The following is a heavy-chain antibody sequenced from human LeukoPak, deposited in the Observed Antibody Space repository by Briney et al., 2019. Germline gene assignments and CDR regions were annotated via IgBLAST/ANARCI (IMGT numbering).Heavy chain of an antibody. Sequence: GGSLRLSCAASGLTFSSYSMNWVRQAPGKGLEWVSSISSSSSYIYYADSVKGRFTISRDNAKNSLYLQMNSLRAEDTAVYYCARILWFGELPDAFDIWGQGTMVTVSS. D-gene: IGHD3-10*01. CDR2: ISSSSSYI. J-gene: IGHJ3*02. CDR3: ARILWFGELPDAFDI. V-gene: IGHV3-21*01. CDR1: GLTFSSYS.